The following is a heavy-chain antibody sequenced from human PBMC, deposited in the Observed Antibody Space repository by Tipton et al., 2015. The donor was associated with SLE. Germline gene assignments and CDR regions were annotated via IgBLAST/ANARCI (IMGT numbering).Heavy chain of an antibody. J-gene: IGHJ4*02. CDR3: ARLNDATAIASFDY. CDR1: GGSISSGRYY. Sequence: TLSLTCTVSGGSISSGRYYWGWVRQPPGKGLEWIGIIYYSYYSGTTYFNPSLKSRVTLSVDTSKNQFSLTLSSVTAADTAVYYCARLNDATAIASFDYWGQGNLVTVSS. CDR2: IYYSYYSGTT. D-gene: IGHD2-21*02. V-gene: IGHV4-39*07.